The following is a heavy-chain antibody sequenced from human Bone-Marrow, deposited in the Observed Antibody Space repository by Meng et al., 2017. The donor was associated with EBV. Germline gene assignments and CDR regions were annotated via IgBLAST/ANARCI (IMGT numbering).Heavy chain of an antibody. CDR3: AVQYWFDDFWSGYFIF. V-gene: IGHV1-8*01. CDR1: GYTFTSYD. Sequence: QVQLVQSGAEVKKPGASVKVSCKAAGYTFTSYDINWVRQATGQGLEWMGWMNPNSGNTGYAQKFQGRVTMTRNTSISTAYMELSSLRSEDTAVYYCAVQYWFDDFWSGYFIFWGQGTLGNVSS. CDR2: MNPNSGNT. J-gene: IGHJ4*02. D-gene: IGHD3-3*01.